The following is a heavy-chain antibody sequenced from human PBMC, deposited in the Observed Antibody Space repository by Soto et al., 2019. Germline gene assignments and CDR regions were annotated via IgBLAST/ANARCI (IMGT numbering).Heavy chain of an antibody. CDR1: GGTFSSYT. Sequence: QVQLVQSGAEVKKPGSSVKVSCKASGGTFSSYTISWVRQAPGQGLEWMGRIIPILGIANYAQKFQGRVTITADKSTSTAYMERSSLRSEDTAVYYCARFGRAGAFDIWGQGTMVTVSS. CDR2: IIPILGIA. V-gene: IGHV1-69*02. CDR3: ARFGRAGAFDI. D-gene: IGHD3-10*01. J-gene: IGHJ3*02.